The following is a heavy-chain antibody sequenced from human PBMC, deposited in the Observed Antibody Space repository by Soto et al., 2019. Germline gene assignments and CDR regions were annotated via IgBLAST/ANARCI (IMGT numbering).Heavy chain of an antibody. CDR1: GFTFRSYA. J-gene: IGHJ3*02. D-gene: IGHD2-2*01. Sequence: GSLRLSCAASGFTFRSYAMSWVRQAPGKGLEWVSTISGSVSSTYHADSVKGRFTISRDKSKNTLYLQMNSLRAEDTAVYYCAKQRSTSCYSCGFDIWGQGTMVTVSS. V-gene: IGHV3-23*01. CDR2: ISGSVSST. CDR3: AKQRSTSCYSCGFDI.